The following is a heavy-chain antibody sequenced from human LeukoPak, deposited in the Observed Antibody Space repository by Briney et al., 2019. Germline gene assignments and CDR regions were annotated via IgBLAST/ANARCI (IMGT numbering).Heavy chain of an antibody. V-gene: IGHV4-30-4*01. CDR2: IYYSGST. D-gene: IGHD6-13*01. CDR1: GGSISSGGYY. Sequence: PSETLSLTCTVSGGSISSGGYYWSWIRQPPGKGLEWIGYIYYSGSTYYNPSLKSRVTISVDTSKNQFSLKLSSVTAADTAVYYCARGTIAAEYLDYWGQGTLVTVSS. CDR3: ARGTIAAEYLDY. J-gene: IGHJ4*02.